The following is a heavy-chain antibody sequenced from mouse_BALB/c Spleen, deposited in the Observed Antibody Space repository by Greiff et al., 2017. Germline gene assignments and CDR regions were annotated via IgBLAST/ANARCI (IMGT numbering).Heavy chain of an antibody. CDR3: ARTGFDY. CDR1: GYTFTSYW. D-gene: IGHD4-1*01. J-gene: IGHJ2*01. V-gene: IGHV1S132*01. CDR2: IFPGTGTT. Sequence: QVQLQQSGAELVKPGASVKLSCKTSGYTFTSYWIQWVKQRPGQGLGWIGEIFPGTGTTYYNEKFKGKATLTIDTSSSTAYMQLSSLTSEDSAVYFCARTGFDYWGQGTTLTVSS.